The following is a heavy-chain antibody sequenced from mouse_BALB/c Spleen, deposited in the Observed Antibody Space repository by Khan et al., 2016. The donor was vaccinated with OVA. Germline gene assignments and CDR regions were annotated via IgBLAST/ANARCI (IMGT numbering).Heavy chain of an antibody. V-gene: IGHV2-6-1*01. J-gene: IGHJ4*01. Sequence: VELVESGPGLVAPSQSLSITCTISGFSLTNYGVHWVRQPPGKGLEWLAVIWSGGSTTYNSALKSRLTITKDNSKSQVFLKMNSLQTDDTAIYFCARQPYYHYNVMDYWGQGTSVTVSS. CDR3: ARQPYYHYNVMDY. D-gene: IGHD2-10*01. CDR2: IWSGGST. CDR1: GFSLTNYG.